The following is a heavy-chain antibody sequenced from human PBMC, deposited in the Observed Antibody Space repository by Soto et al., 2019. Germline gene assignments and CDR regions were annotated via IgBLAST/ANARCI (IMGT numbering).Heavy chain of an antibody. J-gene: IGHJ4*02. CDR3: ARVSPSSRAAVP. D-gene: IGHD6-13*01. Sequence: QVQLVQSGAEVKKPGASVRVSCKASGYTFTSYGISWVRQAPGQGLEWMGWISAYHGNTNYAKSLQGRVTMTTVTSTTTAYMELRSLNTDDTGVYYCARVSPSSRAAVPWVQGTLVTFS. CDR2: ISAYHGNT. V-gene: IGHV1-18*01. CDR1: GYTFTSYG.